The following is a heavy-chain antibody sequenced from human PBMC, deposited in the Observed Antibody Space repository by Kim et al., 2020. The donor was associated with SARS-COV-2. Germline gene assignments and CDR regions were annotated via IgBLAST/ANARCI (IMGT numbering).Heavy chain of an antibody. V-gene: IGHV3-30-3*01. CDR1: GFTFSSYA. Sequence: GGSLRLSCAASGFTFSSYAMHWVRQAPGKGLEWVAVISYDGSNKYYADSVKGRFTISRDNSKNTLYLQMNSLRAEDTAVYYCASFCSGGSCYDWFDPWG. CDR3: ASFCSGGSCYDWFDP. D-gene: IGHD2-15*01. CDR2: ISYDGSNK. J-gene: IGHJ5*02.